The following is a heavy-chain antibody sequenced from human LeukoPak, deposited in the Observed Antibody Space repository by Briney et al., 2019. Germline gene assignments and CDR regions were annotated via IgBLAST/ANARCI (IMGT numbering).Heavy chain of an antibody. D-gene: IGHD4-23*01. CDR2: ISAYNGNT. Sequence: ASVKVSCKASGYTFTSYGISWVRQAPGQGLEWMGWISAYNGNTNYAQKLQGRVTMTTDTSTSTAYMELRSLRSDDTAVYYCASIFLSVVAPKRWFDPWGQGTLVTVSP. V-gene: IGHV1-18*01. J-gene: IGHJ5*02. CDR1: GYTFTSYG. CDR3: ASIFLSVVAPKRWFDP.